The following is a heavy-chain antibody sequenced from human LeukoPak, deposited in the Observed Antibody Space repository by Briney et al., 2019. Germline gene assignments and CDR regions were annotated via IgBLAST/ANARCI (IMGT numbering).Heavy chain of an antibody. Sequence: SETLSLTCTVSGGSISSGDYYWSWIRQPPGKGLEWIGYIYYSGSTYYNPSLKSRVTISVDTSKNQFSLKLSSVTAADTAVYYRASRYSSGRLTFNIWGQGTMVTVSS. J-gene: IGHJ3*02. V-gene: IGHV4-30-4*01. D-gene: IGHD6-19*01. CDR3: ASRYSSGRLTFNI. CDR1: GGSISSGDYY. CDR2: IYYSGST.